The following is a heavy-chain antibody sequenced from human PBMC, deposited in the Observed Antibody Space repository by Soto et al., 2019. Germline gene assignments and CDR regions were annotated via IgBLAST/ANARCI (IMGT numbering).Heavy chain of an antibody. V-gene: IGHV3-53*01. CDR2: IYSAGYR. CDR3: VRDRYYDSSGYTHYFDH. CDR1: SDSY. J-gene: IGHJ4*02. Sequence: PGGSLRLSCGYFSDSYMSWVRQAPGKGLEWLSVIYSAGYRYYADSVKGRFTISRDTSQGMLYLQMNSLRAEDTAVYYCVRDRYYDSSGYTHYFDHWDQGTPVTVSS. D-gene: IGHD3-22*01.